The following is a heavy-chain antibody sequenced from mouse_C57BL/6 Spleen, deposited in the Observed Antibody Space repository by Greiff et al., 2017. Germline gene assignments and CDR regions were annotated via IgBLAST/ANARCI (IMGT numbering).Heavy chain of an antibody. CDR3: ASFTAVSV. V-gene: IGHV1-81*01. D-gene: IGHD1-1*01. CDR1: GYTFTSYG. Sequence: LVESGAELARPGASVKLSCTASGYTFTSYGISWVKQRTGQGLEWIGEIYPRSGNTYYNEKFKGKATLTADKSSSTAYMGLRSLTSEDSAFYSCASFTAVSVWGTGATVTVSS. CDR2: IYPRSGNT. J-gene: IGHJ1*03.